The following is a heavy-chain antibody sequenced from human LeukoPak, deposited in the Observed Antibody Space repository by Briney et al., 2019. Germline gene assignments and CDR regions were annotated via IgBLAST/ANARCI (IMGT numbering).Heavy chain of an antibody. CDR1: GGSISSYY. CDR3: ARDLVAVDDAFDI. CDR2: IYYSGST. D-gene: IGHD2-15*01. J-gene: IGHJ3*02. Sequence: SETLSLTCTVSGGSISSYYWSWIRQPPGKGLEWIGYIYYSGSTNYNPSLKSRVTISVDTSKNQFSLKLSSVTAADTAVYYCARDLVAVDDAFDIWGQGTMVTVSS. V-gene: IGHV4-59*01.